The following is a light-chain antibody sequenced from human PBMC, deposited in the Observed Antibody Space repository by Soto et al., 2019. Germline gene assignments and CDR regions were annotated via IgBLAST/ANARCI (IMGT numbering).Light chain of an antibody. CDR2: AAS. V-gene: IGKV1-39*01. Sequence: DIQMTQSPSSLSASVGDRVTITCRASQSISSYLHWYQQKPGKAPKLLIYAASSLQSGVPSRFSGSGSGTDFTLTISILQPEDFATYYCQQSYSTPFTFGPGTKVDIK. CDR1: QSISSY. CDR3: QQSYSTPFT. J-gene: IGKJ3*01.